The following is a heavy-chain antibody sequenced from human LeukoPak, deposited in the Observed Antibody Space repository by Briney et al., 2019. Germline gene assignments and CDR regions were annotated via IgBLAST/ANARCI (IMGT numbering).Heavy chain of an antibody. D-gene: IGHD3-22*01. CDR2: ISSSSSYI. CDR1: GFTFSSYT. V-gene: IGHV3-21*01. CDR3: ARVLSLPYYYDSSGYLDY. Sequence: SGGSLRLSCAASGFTFSSYTMNWVRQAPGKGLEWVSSISSSSSYIYYADSVKGRFTISRDNAKNSLYLQMNSLRAEDTAVYYCARVLSLPYYYDSSGYLDYWGQGTLVTVSS. J-gene: IGHJ4*02.